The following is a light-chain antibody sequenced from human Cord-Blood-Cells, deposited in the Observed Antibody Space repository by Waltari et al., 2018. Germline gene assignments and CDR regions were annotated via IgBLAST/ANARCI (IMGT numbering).Light chain of an antibody. CDR1: QSISSY. V-gene: IGKV1-39*01. J-gene: IGKJ4*01. Sequence: DIQMTQSPSSLSASVGDIVTITCRASQSISSYLNWYQQKPGKAPKLLIYAASSLQSGVPSRFSGSGSGTDFTLTISSLQPEDFATYYCQQSYSTPLGFGGGTKVEIK. CDR3: QQSYSTPLG. CDR2: AAS.